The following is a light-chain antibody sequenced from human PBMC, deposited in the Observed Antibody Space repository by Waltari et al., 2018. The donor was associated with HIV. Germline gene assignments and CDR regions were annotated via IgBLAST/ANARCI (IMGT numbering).Light chain of an antibody. CDR3: QTWDSSMGV. CDR2: LDT. J-gene: IGLJ3*02. Sequence: SYELTQPPSVSVSPGQTATITCSGSGLADKYVYWYQQRPGQSPVLVISLDTRRPSGIPERFSGSNSGNTATLTITGTQARDEADYYCQTWDSSMGVFGGGTKLTVL. V-gene: IGLV3-1*01. CDR1: GLADKY.